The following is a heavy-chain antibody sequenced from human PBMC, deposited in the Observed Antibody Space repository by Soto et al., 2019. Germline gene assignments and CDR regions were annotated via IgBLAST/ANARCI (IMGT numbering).Heavy chain of an antibody. D-gene: IGHD3-16*01. CDR3: ARHYTLIGRDYYYYYGMDV. CDR1: GGSISSSSYY. V-gene: IGHV4-39*01. J-gene: IGHJ6*02. CDR2: IYYSGST. Sequence: PSETLSLTCTVSGGSISSSSYYWGWIRQPPGKGLEWIGSIYYSGSTYYNPSLKSRVTISVDTSKNQFSLKLSSVTAADTAMYYCARHYTLIGRDYYYYYGMDVWGQGTTVTVSS.